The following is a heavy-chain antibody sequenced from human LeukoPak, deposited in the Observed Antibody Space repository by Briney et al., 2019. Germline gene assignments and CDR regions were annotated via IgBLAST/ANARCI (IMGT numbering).Heavy chain of an antibody. V-gene: IGHV3-9*01. Sequence: GGFLRLSCAASGFTFDDYAMHWVRQAPGKGLEWVSGISWNSGSIGYADSVKGRFTISRDNAKNSLYLQMNSLRAEDTALYYCAKGLTTVTTPLDYWGQGTLVTVSS. D-gene: IGHD4-17*01. CDR2: ISWNSGSI. CDR3: AKGLTTVTTPLDY. CDR1: GFTFDDYA. J-gene: IGHJ4*02.